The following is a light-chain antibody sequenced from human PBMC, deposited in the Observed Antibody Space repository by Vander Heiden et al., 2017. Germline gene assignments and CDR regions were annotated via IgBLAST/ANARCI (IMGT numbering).Light chain of an antibody. J-gene: IGLJ2*01. V-gene: IGLV2-14*01. CDR2: EVS. CDR3: SSYTSSSTLV. Sequence: QSALTQPASVSGSPGQSITISCTGTSSDVGGYNYVSWYQQHPGKAPKRMRYEVSNRPSGVSNRFSGSNSGNTASLTISGLQAEDDAYYYCSSYTSSSTLVFGGGTKLTVL. CDR1: SSDVGGYNY.